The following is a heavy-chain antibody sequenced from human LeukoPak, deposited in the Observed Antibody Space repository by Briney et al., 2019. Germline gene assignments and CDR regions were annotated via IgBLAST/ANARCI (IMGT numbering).Heavy chain of an antibody. CDR1: GFTFSSYW. V-gene: IGHV3-74*01. J-gene: IGHJ4*02. CDR3: VKDLGGNYDY. Sequence: GGALRLSCAASGFTFSSYWIHWVRQVPGKGLVWVSRIDYDGSITNYADSVKGRFTISRDNARNTLYLQMNSLRVDDTAVYYCVKDLGGNYDYWGQGTLVTVSS. CDR2: IDYDGSIT. D-gene: IGHD1-7*01.